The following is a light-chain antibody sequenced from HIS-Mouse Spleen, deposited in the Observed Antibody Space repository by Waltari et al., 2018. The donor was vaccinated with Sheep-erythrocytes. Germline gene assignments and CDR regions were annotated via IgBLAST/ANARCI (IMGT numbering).Light chain of an antibody. V-gene: IGLV2-11*01. J-gene: IGLJ1*01. Sequence: QSALTQPRSVSGSPGQSVTISCTGTSSDVVGYNYVSWYQQHPGKAPTLVINDVSQRPAVVPDRFSGSKSGNTASLTISGLQAEEEADYYCCSYAGSYTYVFGTGTKVTVL. CDR1: SSDVVGYNY. CDR2: DVS. CDR3: CSYAGSYTYV.